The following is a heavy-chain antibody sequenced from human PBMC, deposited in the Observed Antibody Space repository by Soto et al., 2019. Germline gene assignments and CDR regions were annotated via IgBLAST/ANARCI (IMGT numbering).Heavy chain of an antibody. J-gene: IGHJ1*01. CDR3: ARDRIAVAGNPEYFQH. CDR2: IYSGGST. D-gene: IGHD6-19*01. Sequence: GGPLRLSCAASGFTVSSNYMSWVRQAPGKGLEWVSVIYSGGSTYYADSVKGRFTISRDNSKNTLYLQMNSLRAEDTAVYYCARDRIAVAGNPEYFQHWGQGIQVTVSS. V-gene: IGHV3-66*01. CDR1: GFTVSSNY.